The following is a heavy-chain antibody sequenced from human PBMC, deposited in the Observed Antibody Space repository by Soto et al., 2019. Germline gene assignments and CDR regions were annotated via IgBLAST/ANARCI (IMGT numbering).Heavy chain of an antibody. V-gene: IGHV3-30*03. CDR1: GFTFSSYG. D-gene: IGHD3-3*01. CDR3: AIEPYDFWSGSEIDY. J-gene: IGHJ4*02. CDR2: ISYDGSNK. Sequence: GGSLRLSCAASGFTFSSYGMHWVRQAPGKGLEWVAVISYDGSNKYYADSVKGRFTISRDNSKNTLYLQMNSLRAEDTAVYYCAIEPYDFWSGSEIDYWGQGTLVTVSS.